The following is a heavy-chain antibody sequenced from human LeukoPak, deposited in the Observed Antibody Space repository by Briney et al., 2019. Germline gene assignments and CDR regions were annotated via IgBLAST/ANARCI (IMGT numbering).Heavy chain of an antibody. D-gene: IGHD1-1*01. CDR3: ARDRAGHPEVY. CDR2: ISSSSSTI. V-gene: IGHV3-48*04. CDR1: GFTFSSYS. Sequence: GGSLRLSCAASGFTFSSYSMNWVRQAPGKGLEWVSYISSSSSTIYYADSVKGRFTISRDNAKNSLYLQMNSLRAEDTAVYYCARDRAGHPEVYWGQGTLVTVSS. J-gene: IGHJ4*02.